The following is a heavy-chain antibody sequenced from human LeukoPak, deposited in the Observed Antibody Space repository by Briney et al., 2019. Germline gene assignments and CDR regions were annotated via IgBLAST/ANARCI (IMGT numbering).Heavy chain of an antibody. V-gene: IGHV3-30*18. D-gene: IGHD6-19*01. CDR3: AKDLRSGPSYYYYGMDV. J-gene: IGHJ6*02. Sequence: GGSLRLSCAASGCTFSSYGMHWVRQAPGKGLEWVAVISYDGSNKYYADSVKGRFTISRDNSKNTLYLQMNSLRAEDTAVYYCAKDLRSGPSYYYYGMDVWGQGTTVTVSS. CDR1: GCTFSSYG. CDR2: ISYDGSNK.